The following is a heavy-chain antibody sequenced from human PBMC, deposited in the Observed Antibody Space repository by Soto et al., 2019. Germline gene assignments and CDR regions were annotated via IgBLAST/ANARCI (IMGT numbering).Heavy chain of an antibody. J-gene: IGHJ6*02. CDR3: ARSGRRGDSGYHFLLGSLYGMGV. V-gene: IGHV4-4*07. CDR1: GAYNRGFN. CDR2: IYPTGTT. D-gene: IGHD5-12*01. Sequence: RSLSRTVAGAYNRGFNCSWQKQYAGKGLEWIGSIYPTGTTNYNPSLKSRVIMSVDTSKIQFSLKLSSVTAAHTAVYYCARSGRRGDSGYHFLLGSLYGMGVWGQGTTVPVSS.